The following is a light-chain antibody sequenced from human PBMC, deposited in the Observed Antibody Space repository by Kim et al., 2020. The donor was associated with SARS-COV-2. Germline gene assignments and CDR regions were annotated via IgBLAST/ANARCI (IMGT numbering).Light chain of an antibody. Sequence: LRPGERAPPSCRACKSVGSSYLAWYQQIQGQAPRLLTYGASSRATGIPDRFSGSGSGTDFTLTISRLKPEDLAVYYCQQYGSSLYSFGQGTKLEI. V-gene: IGKV3-20*01. CDR3: QQYGSSLYS. CDR1: KSVGSSY. J-gene: IGKJ2*03. CDR2: GAS.